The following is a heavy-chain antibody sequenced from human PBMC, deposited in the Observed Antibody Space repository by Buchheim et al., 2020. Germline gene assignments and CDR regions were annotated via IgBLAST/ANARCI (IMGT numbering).Heavy chain of an antibody. CDR2: ISGSGGIT. CDR3: AKDSSYDFWSGYLDP. J-gene: IGHJ5*02. CDR1: GFTFSSYA. D-gene: IGHD3-3*01. V-gene: IGHV3-23*01. Sequence: EVQLLESGGGLVQPGGSLRLSCAASGFTFSSYAMSWVRQAPGKGLEGVSAISGSGGITYYANSRKGRFAISRQHSKNTLYLQMNSLRAEDTAVYYCAKDSSYDFWSGYLDPWGQGTL.